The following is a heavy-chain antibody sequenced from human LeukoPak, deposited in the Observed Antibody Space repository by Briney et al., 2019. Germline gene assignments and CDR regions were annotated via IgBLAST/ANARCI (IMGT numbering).Heavy chain of an antibody. J-gene: IGHJ4*02. Sequence: PGRSLRLSCAASGFTFGSYAMHWVRQAPGKGLEWVAVISYDGSNKYYADSVKGRFTISRDNSKNTLYLQMNSLRAEDTAVYYCARDRWDSSGYLDYWGQGTLATVSS. CDR3: ARDRWDSSGYLDY. D-gene: IGHD3-22*01. CDR1: GFTFGSYA. V-gene: IGHV3-30-3*01. CDR2: ISYDGSNK.